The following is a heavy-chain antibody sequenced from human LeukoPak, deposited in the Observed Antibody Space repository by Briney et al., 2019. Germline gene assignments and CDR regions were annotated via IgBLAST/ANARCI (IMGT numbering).Heavy chain of an antibody. CDR2: INPSGST. J-gene: IGHJ6*03. CDR1: GGSFSGYH. Sequence: PSETLSLTCAVYGGSFSGYHWTWIRQSPGKGLEWIGDINPSGSTYYNPSLKSRLTISVDTSKNQFSLKLRSVTAADTAVYYCAIGRHDITMIVVVMTSVSYYLDVWGKGTTVTVS. V-gene: IGHV4-34*01. CDR3: AIGRHDITMIVVVMTSVSYYLDV. D-gene: IGHD3-22*01.